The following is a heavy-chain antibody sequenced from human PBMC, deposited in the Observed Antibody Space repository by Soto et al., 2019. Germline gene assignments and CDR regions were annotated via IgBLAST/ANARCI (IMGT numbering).Heavy chain of an antibody. D-gene: IGHD3-9*01. CDR1: GYSFTSYW. V-gene: IGHV5-51*01. CDR3: ARRYYDILTGYYIGPRAFDI. Sequence: PGESLKISCKGSGYSFTSYWIGWVRQMPGKGLEWMGIIYPGDSDTRYSPSFQGQVTISADKSISTAYLQWSSLKASDTAMYYCARRYYDILTGYYIGPRAFDIWGKGTMVPVSS. J-gene: IGHJ3*02. CDR2: IYPGDSDT.